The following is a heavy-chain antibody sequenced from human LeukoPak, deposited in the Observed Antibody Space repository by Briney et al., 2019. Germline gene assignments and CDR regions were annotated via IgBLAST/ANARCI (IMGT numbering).Heavy chain of an antibody. V-gene: IGHV3-21*01. J-gene: IGHJ4*02. CDR3: ARESYYDSSGYPGDY. CDR1: GFTFSSYS. D-gene: IGHD3-22*01. CDR2: ISSSSSYI. Sequence: GGSLRLSCAASGFTFSSYSMNWVRQAPGKGLEWVSSISSSSSYIYYADSVKGRFTISRDNAKNSLYLQMNSLRDEDTAVYYCARESYYDSSGYPGDYWGQGTLVTVSS.